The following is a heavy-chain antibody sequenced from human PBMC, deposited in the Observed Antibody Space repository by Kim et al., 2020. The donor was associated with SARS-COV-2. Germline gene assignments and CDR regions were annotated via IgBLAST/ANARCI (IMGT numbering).Heavy chain of an antibody. CDR2: INGRGST. V-gene: IGHV4-4*07. CDR3: TRGVGGY. CDR1: GDSVTSDW. Sequence: SETLSLTCSVSGDSVTSDWWSWLRQPAGEGLEWIGRINGRGSTNYNPSLERRVILSIDTSRNQFSLKMRSLTAADTAVYYCTRGVGGYWGQGLMVTVST. J-gene: IGHJ4*02. D-gene: IGHD1-26*01.